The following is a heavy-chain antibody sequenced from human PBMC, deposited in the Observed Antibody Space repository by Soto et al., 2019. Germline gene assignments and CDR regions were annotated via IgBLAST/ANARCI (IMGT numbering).Heavy chain of an antibody. Sequence: PGESLKISCKGSGYSFTSYWISWVRQMPGKGLEWMGRIDPSDSYTNYSPSFRSHVTISADKSISTAYLQWSSLKASDTAMYYCARLYSGYENENYGMDVWGQGTTVTVSS. CDR3: ARLYSGYENENYGMDV. CDR1: GYSFTSYW. CDR2: IDPSDSYT. D-gene: IGHD5-12*01. V-gene: IGHV5-10-1*01. J-gene: IGHJ6*02.